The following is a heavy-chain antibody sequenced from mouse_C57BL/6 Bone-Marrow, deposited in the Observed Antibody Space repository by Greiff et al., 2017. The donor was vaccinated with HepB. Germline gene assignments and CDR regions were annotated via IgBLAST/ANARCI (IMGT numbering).Heavy chain of an antibody. CDR2: IDPSDSYT. CDR3: ARDDYEEWFAY. V-gene: IGHV1-50*01. J-gene: IGHJ3*01. CDR1: GYTFTSYW. D-gene: IGHD2-4*01. Sequence: QVQLQQPGAELVKPGASVKLSCKASGYTFTSYWMQWVKQRPGQGLEWIGEIDPSDSYTNYNQKFKGKATVTGDTSSSTAYLQLSSLTSEDSAVYYCARDDYEEWFAYGGQGTLVTVSA.